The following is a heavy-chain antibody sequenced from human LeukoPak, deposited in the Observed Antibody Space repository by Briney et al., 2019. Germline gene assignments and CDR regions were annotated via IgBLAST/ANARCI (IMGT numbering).Heavy chain of an antibody. J-gene: IGHJ6*03. Sequence: PSQTLSLTCTVSGGSINSGGYYWTWIRQHPGQDLVGIGYIYYSGSTYYNPSLKSRLTISLDMSKNQFSLRLSSVTAADTAVYYCARDRNSGSYLDYYYYIDVWGKGTTVTVSS. CDR1: GGSINSGGYY. CDR3: ARDRNSGSYLDYYYYIDV. D-gene: IGHD1-26*01. V-gene: IGHV4-31*03. CDR2: IYYSGST.